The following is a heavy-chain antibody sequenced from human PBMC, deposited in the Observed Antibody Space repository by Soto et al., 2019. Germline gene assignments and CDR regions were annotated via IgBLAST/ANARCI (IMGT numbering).Heavy chain of an antibody. CDR1: GEFFSGYS. Sequence: ETLSLTCAVYGEFFSGYSWSWLRQPPGKGLEWIGEINHSGSTSYNPSLKSRVIISVDTSKNHFSLNVTSVTAADTADYYCASMTKVYYYYGMDVWGQGTTVTVSS. J-gene: IGHJ6*02. CDR3: ASMTKVYYYYGMDV. V-gene: IGHV4-34*01. CDR2: INHSGST. D-gene: IGHD3-16*01.